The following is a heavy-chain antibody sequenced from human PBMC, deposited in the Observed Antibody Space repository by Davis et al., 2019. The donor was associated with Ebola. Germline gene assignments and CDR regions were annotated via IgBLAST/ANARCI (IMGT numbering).Heavy chain of an antibody. CDR3: TRDSVRYDSSGYLPI. V-gene: IGHV4-4*07. D-gene: IGHD3-22*01. J-gene: IGHJ4*02. CDR2: IYTSGST. Sequence: MPGGSLRLSCTVPGGSISSYYWSWIRQPAGKGLEWIGRIYTSGSTNYNPSLKSRVTMSVDTSKNQFSLKLSSVTAADTAVYYCTRDSVRYDSSGYLPIWGQGTLVTVSS. CDR1: GGSISSYY.